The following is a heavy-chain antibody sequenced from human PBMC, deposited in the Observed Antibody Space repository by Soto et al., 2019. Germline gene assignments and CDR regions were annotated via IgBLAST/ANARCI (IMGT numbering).Heavy chain of an antibody. CDR2: ISGSGGST. Sequence: PGXSLILSCAASGFIFSSYAMSCVRQAPLKGLEWVSAISGSGGSTYYADSVKGRFTISRDNAKNTLYLQMNSLRAEDTAVYYCTRVGGSVSGMDVWGQGTTVTVSS. D-gene: IGHD1-26*01. CDR1: GFIFSSYA. J-gene: IGHJ6*02. CDR3: TRVGGSVSGMDV. V-gene: IGHV3-23*01.